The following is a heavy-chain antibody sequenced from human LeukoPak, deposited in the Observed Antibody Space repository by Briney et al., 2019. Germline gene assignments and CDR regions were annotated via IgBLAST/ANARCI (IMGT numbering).Heavy chain of an antibody. V-gene: IGHV3-23*01. J-gene: IGHJ4*02. CDR2: ISGSSGST. CDR3: AKHSGDWLLYYFDY. D-gene: IGHD3-9*01. CDR1: GFTVSSNY. Sequence: GGSLSLSCAASGFTVSSNYMSWVRQAPGKGLEWVSAISGSSGSTYYADSVKGRFTISRDNSKNTLYLQMNSLRAEDTAVYYCAKHSGDWLLYYFDYWGQGTLVTVSS.